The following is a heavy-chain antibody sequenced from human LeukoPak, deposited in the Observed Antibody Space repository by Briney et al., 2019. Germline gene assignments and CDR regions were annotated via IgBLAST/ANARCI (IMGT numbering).Heavy chain of an antibody. CDR2: ISSSSSTI. J-gene: IGHJ3*02. D-gene: IGHD2-2*01. CDR3: TGRYCTTTNCYSFDN. Sequence: GGSLRLSCAASGFTFSSYSMNWVRQAPGKGLEWVSYISSSSSTIYYADSVKGRFTISRDNAKSSLYLQMNSLRVEDTAVYYCTGRYCTTTNCYSFDNWGQGTLVTVSS. CDR1: GFTFSSYS. V-gene: IGHV3-48*04.